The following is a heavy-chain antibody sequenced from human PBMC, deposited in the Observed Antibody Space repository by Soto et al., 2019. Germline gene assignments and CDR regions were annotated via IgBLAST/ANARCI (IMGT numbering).Heavy chain of an antibody. J-gene: IGHJ6*02. D-gene: IGHD6-6*01. CDR2: IYPGDSDT. V-gene: IGHV5-51*01. Sequence: GESLKISCKGSGYSFTSYWIGWVRQMPGKGLEWMGIIYPGDSDTRYSSSFEGQVTISADKSITTAYLQWSSLKASDTAMYYCARPSYSSSRYYGMDVWGQGTTVTVSS. CDR3: ARPSYSSSRYYGMDV. CDR1: GYSFTSYW.